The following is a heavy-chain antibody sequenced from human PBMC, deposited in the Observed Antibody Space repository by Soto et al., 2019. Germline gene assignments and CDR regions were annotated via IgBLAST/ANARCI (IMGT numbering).Heavy chain of an antibody. Sequence: SEPLSLTCTVSGGSISFYYWSWIRQTAGEGLQWIGRISTSGNANYNPSLNSRVIMSVDTSKNQVSLNLISVTAADTALYYRARGGSRDWGDDAFDVWGRGTVVTVSS. CDR1: GGSISFYY. J-gene: IGHJ3*01. CDR2: ISTSGNA. V-gene: IGHV4-4*07. CDR3: ARGGSRDWGDDAFDV. D-gene: IGHD3-10*01.